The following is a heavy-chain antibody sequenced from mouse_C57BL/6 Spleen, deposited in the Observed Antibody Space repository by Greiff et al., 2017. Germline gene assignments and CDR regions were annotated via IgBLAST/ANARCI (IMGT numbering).Heavy chain of an antibody. D-gene: IGHD2-3*01. V-gene: IGHV1-69*01. CDR2: IDPSDSYT. J-gene: IGHJ2*01. CDR1: GYTFTSYW. CDR3: ALYDGYFY. Sequence: VQLQQPGAELVMPGASVKLSCKASGYTFTSYWMHWVKQRPGQGLEWIGEIDPSDSYTNYNQKFKGKSTLTVDKSSSTAYMQLSSLTSEDSAVYYCALYDGYFYWGQGTTLTVSS.